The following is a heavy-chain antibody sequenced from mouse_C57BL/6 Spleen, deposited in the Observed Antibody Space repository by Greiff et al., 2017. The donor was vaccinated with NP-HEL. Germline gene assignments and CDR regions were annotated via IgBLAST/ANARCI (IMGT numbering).Heavy chain of an antibody. CDR1: GYTFTSYW. CDR3: ARNPLITTVVATDYAMDY. J-gene: IGHJ4*01. CDR2: INPSNGGT. V-gene: IGHV1-53*01. D-gene: IGHD1-1*01. Sequence: QVQLQQPGTELVKPGASVKLSCKASGYTFTSYWMHWVKQRPGQGLEWIGNINPSNGGTNYNEKFKSKATLTVDKSSSTAYMQLSSLTSEDSAVYYCARNPLITTVVATDYAMDYWGQGTSVTVSS.